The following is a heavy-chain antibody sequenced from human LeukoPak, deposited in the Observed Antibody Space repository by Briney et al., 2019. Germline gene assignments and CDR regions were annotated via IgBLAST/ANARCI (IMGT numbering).Heavy chain of an antibody. Sequence: PGGSLRLSCAASGFTVSSNYTSWVRQAPGKGLEWVSVIYSGGSTYYADSVKGRFTISRDNSKNTLYLQMNSLRAEDTAVYYCARDKAGAGFGDAFDIWGQGTMVTVSS. CDR1: GFTVSSNY. J-gene: IGHJ3*02. V-gene: IGHV3-66*01. CDR3: ARDKAGAGFGDAFDI. D-gene: IGHD3-10*01. CDR2: IYSGGST.